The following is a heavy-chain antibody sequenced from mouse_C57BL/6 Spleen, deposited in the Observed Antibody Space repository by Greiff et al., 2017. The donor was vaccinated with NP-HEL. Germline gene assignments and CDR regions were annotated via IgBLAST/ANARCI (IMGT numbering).Heavy chain of an antibody. CDR2: IWRGGST. CDR3: AKDTDGYYGLYAMDY. CDR1: GFSLTSYG. D-gene: IGHD2-3*01. J-gene: IGHJ4*01. V-gene: IGHV2-5*01. Sequence: VQRVESGPGLVQPSQSLSITCTVSGFSLTSYGVHWVRQSPGKGLEWLGVIWRGGSTDYNAAFMSRLSITKDNSKSQVFFKMNSLQADDTAIYYCAKDTDGYYGLYAMDYWGQGTSVTVSS.